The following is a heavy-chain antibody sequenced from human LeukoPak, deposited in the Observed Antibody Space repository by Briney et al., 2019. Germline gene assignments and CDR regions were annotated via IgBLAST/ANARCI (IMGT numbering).Heavy chain of an antibody. CDR2: IIPLFGTA. CDR1: GDTFSRYG. D-gene: IGHD3-22*01. V-gene: IGHV1-69*13. CDR3: AREWSYESSGYFFYY. Sequence: ASVKVSCKASGDTFSRYGISWVRQAPGQGLEWMGGIIPLFGTANYAQKFQGRVTITADGSTSTVYMELNSLRFEDTAVYYCAREWSYESSGYFFYYWGQGTLVTVSS. J-gene: IGHJ4*02.